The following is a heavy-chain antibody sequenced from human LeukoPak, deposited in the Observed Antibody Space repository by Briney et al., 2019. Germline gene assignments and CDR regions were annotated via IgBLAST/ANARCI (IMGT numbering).Heavy chain of an antibody. Sequence: PSETRSLTCAVYGGSFSGYYWSWIRQPPGKGLEWIGEINHSGSTNYNPSLKSRVTISVDTSKNQFSLKLSSVTAADTAVYYCATNTAMVGLYYYGMDVWGQGTTVTVSS. CDR3: ATNTAMVGLYYYGMDV. CDR1: GGSFSGYY. J-gene: IGHJ6*02. CDR2: INHSGST. V-gene: IGHV4-34*01. D-gene: IGHD5-18*01.